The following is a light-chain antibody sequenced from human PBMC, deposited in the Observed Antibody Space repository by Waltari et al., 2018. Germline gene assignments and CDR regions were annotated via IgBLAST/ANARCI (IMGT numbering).Light chain of an antibody. CDR1: QSVRGS. CDR3: QHYVRLPAT. CDR2: GAS. V-gene: IGKV3-20*01. J-gene: IGKJ1*01. Sequence: SCRASQSVRGSLAWYQQKAGQAPRLLIYGASSRATGIPDRFSGSWSGTDFSLTISRLEPEDFAVYYCQHYVRLPATFGQGTKVEIK.